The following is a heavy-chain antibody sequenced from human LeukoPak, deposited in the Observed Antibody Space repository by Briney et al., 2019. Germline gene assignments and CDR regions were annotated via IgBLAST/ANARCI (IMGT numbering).Heavy chain of an antibody. D-gene: IGHD2-15*01. CDR2: INPSSGNT. V-gene: IGHV3-23*01. J-gene: IGHJ4*02. CDR3: AKEHMAAAVYYFDY. CDR1: GFTLTKHA. Sequence: GGSLRLSCAASGFTLTKHAMSWVRQAPGKGLEWVSSINPSSGNTYYADSVKGRFTISGDYPKNTLYLQMNSLRAEDTAVYYCAKEHMAAAVYYFDYWGQGTLVTVSS.